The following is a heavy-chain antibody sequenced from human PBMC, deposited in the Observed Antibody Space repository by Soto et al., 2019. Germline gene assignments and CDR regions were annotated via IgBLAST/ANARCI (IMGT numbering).Heavy chain of an antibody. Sequence: ASVKVCCKASGYTFTSYGISWVRQAPGQGLEWMGWISAYNGNTNYAQKLQGRVTMTTDTSTSTAYMELRSLRSDDTAVYYCARAPGYCSGGSCYSSPWGQGTLVTVSS. CDR3: ARAPGYCSGGSCYSSP. D-gene: IGHD2-15*01. J-gene: IGHJ5*02. CDR2: ISAYNGNT. V-gene: IGHV1-18*01. CDR1: GYTFTSYG.